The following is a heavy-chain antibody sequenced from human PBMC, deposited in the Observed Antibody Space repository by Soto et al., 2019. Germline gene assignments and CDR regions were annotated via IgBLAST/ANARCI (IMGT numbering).Heavy chain of an antibody. D-gene: IGHD3-10*01. CDR1: GFTFSSYG. V-gene: IGHV3-33*01. CDR3: ARDLRYGSGSYYNVPPRYYYYYGMDV. CDR2: IWYDGSNK. Sequence: GGSLRLSCAASGFTFSSYGMHWVRQAPGKGLEWVAVIWYDGSNKYYADSVKGGFTISRDNSKNTLYLQMNGLRAEDTAVYYCARDLRYGSGSYYNVPPRYYYYYGMDVWGQGTTVTVSS. J-gene: IGHJ6*02.